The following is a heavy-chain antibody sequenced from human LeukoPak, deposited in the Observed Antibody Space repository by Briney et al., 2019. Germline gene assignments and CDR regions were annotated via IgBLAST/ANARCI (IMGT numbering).Heavy chain of an antibody. CDR2: IYTSGST. CDR3: ARAQNYGGSYSFDY. Sequence: SETLSLTCTVSGGSISSYYWSWIRQPAGKGLEWIGRIYTSGSTNYNPSLKSRVTMSVDTSKNQFSLKLSSVTAADTAVYYCARAQNYGGSYSFDYWGQGTLVTVSS. J-gene: IGHJ4*02. D-gene: IGHD1-26*01. V-gene: IGHV4-4*07. CDR1: GGSISSYY.